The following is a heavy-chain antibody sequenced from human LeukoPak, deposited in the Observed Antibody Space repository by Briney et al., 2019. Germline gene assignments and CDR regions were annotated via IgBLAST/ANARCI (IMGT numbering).Heavy chain of an antibody. CDR2: ISYDGRNK. D-gene: IGHD4-17*01. J-gene: IGHJ5*02. Sequence: TGRSLRLSCAASGFTFSSYAMHWVRQAPGKGLEWVAVISYDGRNKYYADSVKGRFTISRDTSKNTLYLQRNSLRAEDTAIYYCARNQPDDYGDYDGWFDPWGKGTLVTVSS. CDR1: GFTFSSYA. V-gene: IGHV3-30*04. CDR3: ARNQPDDYGDYDGWFDP.